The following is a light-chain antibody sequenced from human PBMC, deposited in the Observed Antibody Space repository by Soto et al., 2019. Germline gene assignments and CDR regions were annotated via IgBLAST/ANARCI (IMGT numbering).Light chain of an antibody. CDR2: KAS. CDR3: LQYNNYPWT. CDR1: QGVPNSR. V-gene: IGKV1-5*03. J-gene: IGKJ1*01. Sequence: TQSPDTLSLSPGERATLSCRASQGVPNSRLAWYQQKPGKAPEVLIYKASTLESGVPSRFSGSGSGTEFTLTISSLQPDDFASYFCLQYNNYPWTFGQGTKVDI.